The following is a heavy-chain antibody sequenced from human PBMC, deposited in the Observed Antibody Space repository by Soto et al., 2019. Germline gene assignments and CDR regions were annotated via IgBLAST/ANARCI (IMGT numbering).Heavy chain of an antibody. CDR1: GGSISSGGYS. Sequence: TSETLSLTCAVSGGSISSGGYSWSWIRQPPGKGLEWIGYIYHSGSTYYNPSLKSRVTISVDRSKNQFSLKLSSVTAADTAVYYCARVPGSWGQGTLVTVSS. V-gene: IGHV4-30-2*01. J-gene: IGHJ5*02. CDR3: ARVPGS. CDR2: IYHSGST.